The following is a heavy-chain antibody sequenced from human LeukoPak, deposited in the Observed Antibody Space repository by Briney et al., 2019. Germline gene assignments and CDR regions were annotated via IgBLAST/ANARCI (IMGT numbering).Heavy chain of an antibody. V-gene: IGHV1-2*02. Sequence: ASVKVSCKASGYTFTGYYMHWVRQAPGQGLEWMGWINPNSGGTNYAQKFQGRVTMTRDTSISTAYMELSRLRSDDAAVYYCARDEYGSGSPNVYWGQGTLVTVSS. CDR2: INPNSGGT. D-gene: IGHD3-10*01. CDR1: GYTFTGYY. CDR3: ARDEYGSGSPNVY. J-gene: IGHJ4*02.